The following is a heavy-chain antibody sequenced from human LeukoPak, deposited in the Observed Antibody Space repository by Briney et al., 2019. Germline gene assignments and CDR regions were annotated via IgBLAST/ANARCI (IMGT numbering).Heavy chain of an antibody. V-gene: IGHV3-66*01. Sequence: PGGSLRLSCAASGFTVSSDYMSWVRQAPGKGLEWVSVIYSGGSTYYADSVKGRFTISRDNSKNTLYLQMNSLRAEDTAVYYCATSGYYYGFDYWGEGTLVTVSS. CDR3: ATSGYYYGFDY. D-gene: IGHD3-22*01. CDR2: IYSGGST. CDR1: GFTVSSDY. J-gene: IGHJ4*02.